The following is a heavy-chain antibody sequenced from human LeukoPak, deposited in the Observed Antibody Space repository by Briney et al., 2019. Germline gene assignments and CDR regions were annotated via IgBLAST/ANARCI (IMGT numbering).Heavy chain of an antibody. D-gene: IGHD2-21*02. Sequence: VASVKVSCKASGGTFSSYAISWVRQAPGQGLEWMGGIIPIFGTANYAQKSQGRVTITADESTSTAYMELSSLRSEDTAVYYCARGRGIAYCGGDCYSVLDYWGQGTLVTVSS. J-gene: IGHJ4*02. CDR2: IIPIFGTA. CDR1: GGTFSSYA. CDR3: ARGRGIAYCGGDCYSVLDY. V-gene: IGHV1-69*01.